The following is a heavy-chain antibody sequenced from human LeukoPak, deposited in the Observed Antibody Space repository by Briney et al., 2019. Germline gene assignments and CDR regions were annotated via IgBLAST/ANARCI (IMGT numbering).Heavy chain of an antibody. CDR2: INPNRAGT. Sequence: SVKVSCKASGYPFTDYYMHWLRQAPGQGFEWMGWINPNRAGTDYAQKFQGRVTMTRDTSISTAYMELSRLRYDDTAVYYCASGYRFRSWGQGTLVTVSS. CDR1: GYPFTDYY. CDR3: ASGYRFRS. D-gene: IGHD5-18*01. J-gene: IGHJ4*02. V-gene: IGHV1-2*02.